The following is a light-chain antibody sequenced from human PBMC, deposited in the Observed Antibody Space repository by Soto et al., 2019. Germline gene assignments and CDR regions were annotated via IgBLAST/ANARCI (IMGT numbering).Light chain of an antibody. CDR1: SSNIGNNY. CDR2: DNN. V-gene: IGLV1-51*01. J-gene: IGLJ2*01. Sequence: QSVLTQPPSVSAAPGQKVTISCSGSSSNIGNNYVSWYQQLPGTAPKLLISDNNERPSGIPDRFSGSKSGTSATLGITGLQTGDEADYYCGTWDDSLNGVVFGGGTKLTVL. CDR3: GTWDDSLNGVV.